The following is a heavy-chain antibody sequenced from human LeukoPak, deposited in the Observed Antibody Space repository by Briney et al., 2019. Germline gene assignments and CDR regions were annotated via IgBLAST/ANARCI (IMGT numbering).Heavy chain of an antibody. CDR1: GFTFSSYA. J-gene: IGHJ4*02. Sequence: GGSLRLSCSASGFTFSSYAMHWVRQAPGKGLEYVSAIGSNGGSTYYADSVKGRFTISRDNSKNTLYLQMSSLRAEDTAVYYCVKDAVTMVRGYYFDYWGQGTLVTVSS. CDR2: IGSNGGST. D-gene: IGHD3-10*01. CDR3: VKDAVTMVRGYYFDY. V-gene: IGHV3-64D*06.